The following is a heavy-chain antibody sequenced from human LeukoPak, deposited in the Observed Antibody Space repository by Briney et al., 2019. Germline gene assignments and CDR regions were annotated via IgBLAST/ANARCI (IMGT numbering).Heavy chain of an antibody. V-gene: IGHV4-61*08. CDR1: GGSISSGGYY. CDR2: IYHSGST. D-gene: IGHD3-10*01. CDR3: ARVAYYYGSGSYLFDY. J-gene: IGHJ4*02. Sequence: SETLSLTCTVSGGSISSGGYYWSWIRQPPGKGLEWIGYIYHSGSTNYNPSLKSRVTISVDTSKNQFSLKLSSVTAADTAVYYCARVAYYYGSGSYLFDYWGQGTLVTVSS.